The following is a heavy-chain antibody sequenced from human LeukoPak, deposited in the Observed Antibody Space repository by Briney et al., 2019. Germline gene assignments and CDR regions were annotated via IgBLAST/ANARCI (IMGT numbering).Heavy chain of an antibody. J-gene: IGHJ5*02. CDR1: GFTFSNAW. CDR2: IKSKTDGGTT. D-gene: IGHD6-6*01. CDR3: TTERIAARPWGNWFDP. Sequence: GGSLRLSCAASGFTFSNAWMSWVRQAPGKGLEWVGRIKSKTDGGTTDYAAPVKGRFTISRDDSKNTLYLQMNSPKTEDTAVYYCTTERIAARPWGNWFDPWGQGTLVTVSS. V-gene: IGHV3-15*01.